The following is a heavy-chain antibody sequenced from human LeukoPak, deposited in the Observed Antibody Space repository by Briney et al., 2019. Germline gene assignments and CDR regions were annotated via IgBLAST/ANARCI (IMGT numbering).Heavy chain of an antibody. J-gene: IGHJ4*02. CDR2: IYYSGST. V-gene: IGHV4-59*11. CDR1: GGSISSHY. CDR3: ARGANNYDFWSGYYRTYYFDY. D-gene: IGHD3-3*01. Sequence: SETLSLTCTVSGGSISSHYWSWIRQPPGKGLEWIGYIYYSGSTNYNPSLKSRVTISVDKSKNQFSLKLSSVTAADTAVYYCARGANNYDFWSGYYRTYYFDYWGQGTLVTVSS.